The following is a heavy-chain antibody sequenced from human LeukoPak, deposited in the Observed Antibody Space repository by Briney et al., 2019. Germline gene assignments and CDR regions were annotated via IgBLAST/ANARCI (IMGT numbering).Heavy chain of an antibody. J-gene: IGHJ4*02. V-gene: IGHV1-69*13. CDR1: GYTFTSYY. D-gene: IGHD1-26*01. CDR3: ARSGNSGSYSDY. Sequence: ASVKVSCKASGYTFTSYYMHWVRQAPGQGLEWMGGIIPIFGTANYAQKFQGRVTITADESTSTAYMELSSLRSEDTAVYYCARSGNSGSYSDYWGQGTLVTVSS. CDR2: IIPIFGTA.